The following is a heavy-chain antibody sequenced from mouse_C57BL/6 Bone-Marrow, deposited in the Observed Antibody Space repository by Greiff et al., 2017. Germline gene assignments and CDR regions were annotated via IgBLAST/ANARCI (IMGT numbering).Heavy chain of an antibody. Sequence: VKLMESGPGLVQPSQSLSITCTVSGFSLTSYGVHWVRQSPGKGLEWLGVIWSGGSTDYNAAFISSLSISKDNSKSQVFFKMNSLQADDTAIYYCARNDGSPHWYFDVWGTGTTVTVSS. D-gene: IGHD1-1*01. J-gene: IGHJ1*03. CDR3: ARNDGSPHWYFDV. V-gene: IGHV2-2*01. CDR2: IWSGGST. CDR1: GFSLTSYG.